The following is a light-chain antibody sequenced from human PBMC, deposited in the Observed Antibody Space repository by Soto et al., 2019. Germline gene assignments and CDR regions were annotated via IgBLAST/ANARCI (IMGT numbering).Light chain of an antibody. Sequence: QSVLTQPPSASGTPGQRVTISCSGSSSNMGSNNVNWYQQLPGAAPKLLIYSKDQRPSGVPDRFSGSKSGTSASLAISGLQSEDEADYYCAAWDDSLNGEVFGGGTKLTVL. CDR3: AAWDDSLNGEV. CDR2: SKD. V-gene: IGLV1-44*01. CDR1: SSNMGSNN. J-gene: IGLJ2*01.